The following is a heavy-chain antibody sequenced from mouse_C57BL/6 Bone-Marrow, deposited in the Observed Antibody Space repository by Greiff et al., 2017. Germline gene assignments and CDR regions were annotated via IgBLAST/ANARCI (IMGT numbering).Heavy chain of an antibody. V-gene: IGHV1-53*01. CDR2: INPSNGGT. D-gene: IGHD3-3*01. J-gene: IGHJ3*01. Sequence: VQLQQPGTELVKPGASVKLSCKASGYTFTSYWMHWVKQRPGQGLEWIGNINPSNGGTNYNEKFKSKATLTVDKSSSTAYMQLSSLTSEDSAVYYCARSEGRGLAWFAYWGQGTLVTVSA. CDR3: ARSEGRGLAWFAY. CDR1: GYTFTSYW.